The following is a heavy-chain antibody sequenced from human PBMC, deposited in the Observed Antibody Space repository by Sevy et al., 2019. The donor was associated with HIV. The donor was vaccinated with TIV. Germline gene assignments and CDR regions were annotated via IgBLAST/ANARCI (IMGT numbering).Heavy chain of an antibody. Sequence: GESLKISCAASGFTVSSNYMSWVRQAPGKGLEWVSIIFSGGGTYYADSVQGRFTISRDNSKNRVYLQMNSLRAEDTAVFYCARGATFYSDSSGRVLSVLGAFDIWGRGTMVTVSS. D-gene: IGHD3-22*01. CDR1: GFTVSSNY. J-gene: IGHJ3*02. CDR3: ARGATFYSDSSGRVLSVLGAFDI. V-gene: IGHV3-53*01. CDR2: IFSGGGT.